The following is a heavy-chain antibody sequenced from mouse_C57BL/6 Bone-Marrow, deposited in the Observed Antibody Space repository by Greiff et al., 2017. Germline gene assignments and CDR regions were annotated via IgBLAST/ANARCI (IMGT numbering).Heavy chain of an antibody. CDR1: GYTFTSYW. J-gene: IGHJ4*01. CDR3: TRFPYYDYYPFYAMDY. D-gene: IGHD2-4*01. V-gene: IGHV1-5*01. CDR2: IYPGNSDT. Sequence: EVQLQQSGTVLARPGASVKMSCKTSGYTFTSYWMHWVKQRPGQGLEWIGAIYPGNSDTSYNQKFTGKAKLTAVTSASTAYMELSSLTNEDSAVYYCTRFPYYDYYPFYAMDYWGQGTSVTVSS.